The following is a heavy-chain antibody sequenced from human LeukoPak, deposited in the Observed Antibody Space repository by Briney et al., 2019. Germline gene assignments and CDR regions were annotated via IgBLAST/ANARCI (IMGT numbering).Heavy chain of an antibody. D-gene: IGHD2-2*01. CDR1: GYTFTSYG. J-gene: IGHJ5*02. CDR3: ARDPPRYCSSTSCSPNWFDP. CDR2: ISAYNGNT. Sequence: ASVKVSCKASGYTFTSYGISWVRQAPGQGLEWMGWISAYNGNTNYAQKLQGRVTMTTDTSTSTAYTELRSLRSDDTAVYYCARDPPRYCSSTSCSPNWFDPGGQGTLVTVSS. V-gene: IGHV1-18*04.